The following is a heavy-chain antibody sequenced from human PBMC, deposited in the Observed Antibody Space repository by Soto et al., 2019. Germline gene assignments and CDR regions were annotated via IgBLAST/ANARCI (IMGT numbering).Heavy chain of an antibody. J-gene: IGHJ4*02. CDR3: AGGTSGRYRNFDY. Sequence: QVQLQESGPGLVKPSETLSLTCTASGGSISSYYWSWIRQPAGKGLDWIGRIYTSGSTNYNPSLKSRATVSVATSKNQFSLKLSSVTAADTAVYYCAGGTSGRYRNFDYCGQGTMVTVSS. CDR2: IYTSGST. D-gene: IGHD1-26*01. CDR1: GGSISSYY. V-gene: IGHV4-4*07.